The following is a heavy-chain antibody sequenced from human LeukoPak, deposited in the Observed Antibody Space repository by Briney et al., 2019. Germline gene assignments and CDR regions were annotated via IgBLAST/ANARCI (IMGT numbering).Heavy chain of an antibody. CDR3: AATSYDSSGYYQAVDAFDI. Sequence: SETLSLTCTVSGGSISSYYWSWIRQPPGKGLEWIGYIYYSGSTNYNPSPKSRVTISVDTSKNQFSLKLSSVTAADTAVYYCAATSYDSSGYYQAVDAFDIWGQGTMVTVSS. D-gene: IGHD3-22*01. CDR2: IYYSGST. J-gene: IGHJ3*02. V-gene: IGHV4-59*01. CDR1: GGSISSYY.